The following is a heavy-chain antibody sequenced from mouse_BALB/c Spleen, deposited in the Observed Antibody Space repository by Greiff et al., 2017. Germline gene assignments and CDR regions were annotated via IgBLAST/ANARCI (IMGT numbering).Heavy chain of an antibody. CDR3: ARRGYDDAMDY. D-gene: IGHD2-2*01. J-gene: IGHJ4*01. CDR1: GFTFSSFG. V-gene: IGHV5-17*02. CDR2: ISSGSSTI. Sequence: EVKLMESGGGLVQPGGSRKLSCAASGFTFSSFGMHWVRQAPEKGLEWVAYISSGSSTIYYADTVQGRFTISRDNPKNTLFLQMTSLRSEDTAMYYCARRGYDDAMDYWGQGTSVTVSS.